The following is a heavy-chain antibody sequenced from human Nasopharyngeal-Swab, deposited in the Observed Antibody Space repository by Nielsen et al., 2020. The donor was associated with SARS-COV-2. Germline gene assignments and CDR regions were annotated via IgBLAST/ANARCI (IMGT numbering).Heavy chain of an antibody. Sequence: SQTPSLTRAISGDSVSSHSAGWNWIRQSPSRGLEWRGRTLYRSKWYNDYAESVKSRIAVNPDTPKNQFSLQLNSVTPEDTAVYYCARGRDFPFDSWGQGTLVTASS. CDR2: TLYRSKWYN. CDR3: ARGRDFPFDS. CDR1: GDSVSSHSAG. D-gene: IGHD3-3*01. J-gene: IGHJ4*02. V-gene: IGHV6-1*01.